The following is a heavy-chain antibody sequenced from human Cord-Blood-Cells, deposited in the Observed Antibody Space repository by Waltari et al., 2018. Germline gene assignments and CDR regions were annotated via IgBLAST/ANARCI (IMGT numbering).Heavy chain of an antibody. J-gene: IGHJ1*01. CDR2: IYYSGST. CDR1: GGSISSSSYY. D-gene: IGHD6-19*01. CDR3: ARDDSSGWYKAEYFQH. V-gene: IGHV4-39*07. Sequence: QLQLQESGPGLVKPSETLSLTCTVSGGSISSSSYYWGWIRQPPGKGLEWIGSIYYSGSTYSNPSLKSRVTISVDTSKNQFSLKLSSVTAADTAVYYCARDDSSGWYKAEYFQHWGQGTLVTVSS.